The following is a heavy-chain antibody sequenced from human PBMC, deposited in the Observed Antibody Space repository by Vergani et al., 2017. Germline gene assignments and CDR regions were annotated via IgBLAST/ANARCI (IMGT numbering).Heavy chain of an antibody. J-gene: IGHJ4*02. D-gene: IGHD6-13*01. V-gene: IGHV4-4*02. CDR1: GGSISSSNW. CDR2: IYYSGST. CDR3: ARRIAAAWDY. Sequence: QVQLQESGPGLVKPSGTLSLTCAVSGGSISSSNWWSWVRQPPEKGLEWIGSIYYSGSTYYNPSLKSRVTISVDTSKNQFSLKLSSVTAADTAVYYCARRIAAAWDYWGQGTLVTVSS.